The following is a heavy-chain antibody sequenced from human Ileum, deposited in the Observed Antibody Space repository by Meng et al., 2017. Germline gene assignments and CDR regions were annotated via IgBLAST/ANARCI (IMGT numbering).Heavy chain of an antibody. J-gene: IGHJ4*02. CDR3: VKPRRLALKAAVFDY. D-gene: IGHD2-15*01. CDR2: ISSDGIDE. V-gene: IGHV3-30*01. CDR1: GFTFSTYP. Sequence: GESLKISCAASGFTFSTYPIHWVRQAPVKGLEWVAAISSDGIDEYYADSAKRRFTISRDNSGNRVYLQMNTLTTEDTAVYYCVKPRRLALKAAVFDYWGQGALVTVSS.